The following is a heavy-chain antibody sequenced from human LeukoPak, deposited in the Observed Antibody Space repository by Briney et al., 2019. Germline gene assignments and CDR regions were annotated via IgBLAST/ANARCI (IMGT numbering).Heavy chain of an antibody. CDR3: AKIEVEGSGWPGGDY. CDR1: GFTFSSYA. J-gene: IGHJ4*02. D-gene: IGHD6-19*01. Sequence: GGSLRLSCAASGFTFSSYAMHWVRQAPGKGLEWVAVISYDGSNKYYADSVKGRFTISRDNSKNTLYLQMNSLRAEDTAVYYCAKIEVEGSGWPGGDYWGQGTLVTVSS. V-gene: IGHV3-30-3*02. CDR2: ISYDGSNK.